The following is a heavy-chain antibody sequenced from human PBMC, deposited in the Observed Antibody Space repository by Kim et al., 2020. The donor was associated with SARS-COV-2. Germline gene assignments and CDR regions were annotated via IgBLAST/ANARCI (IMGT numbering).Heavy chain of an antibody. D-gene: IGHD6-13*01. V-gene: IGHV4-34*01. J-gene: IGHJ5*02. CDR3: ARGSSSWYHRSRTLFDP. CDR1: GGSFSGYY. Sequence: SETLSLTCAVYGGSFSGYYWSWIRQPPGKGLEWIGEINHSGSTNYNPFLKSRVTISVDTSKNQFSLKLSSVTAADTAVYYCARGSSSWYHRSRTLFDPWGQGTLVTVSS. CDR2: INHSGST.